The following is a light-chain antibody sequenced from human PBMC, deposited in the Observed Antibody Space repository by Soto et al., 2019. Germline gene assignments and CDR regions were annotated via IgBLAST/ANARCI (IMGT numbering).Light chain of an antibody. Sequence: EIVMTQSPATLSVSPGERATLSCRASQSVSDNLAWYQQKPGQAPRLLIYGASTRATTIPARFSGSGSGTEFTLTISSLQSEDIAVYYCQQYNNWPPEFTFGQGTKLEIK. CDR3: QQYNNWPPEFT. V-gene: IGKV3-15*01. CDR1: QSVSDN. J-gene: IGKJ2*01. CDR2: GAS.